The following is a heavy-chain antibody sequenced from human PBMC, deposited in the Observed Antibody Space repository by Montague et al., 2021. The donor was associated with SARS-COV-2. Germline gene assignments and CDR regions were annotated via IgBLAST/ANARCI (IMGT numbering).Heavy chain of an antibody. J-gene: IGHJ5*02. V-gene: IGHV4-4*02. D-gene: IGHD1-26*01. CDR2: IYQDWST. Sequence: SETLSLTCTVSGASIMTTNWWSWVRQPPGKGLEWIGEIYQDWSTNYNPSLRSRVTISVDKSKNQFSLNLNSVTAADTAVYYCARLSSDIGGYFWFDPWGQGTLVTVSS. CDR3: ARLSSDIGGYFWFDP. CDR1: GASIMTTNW.